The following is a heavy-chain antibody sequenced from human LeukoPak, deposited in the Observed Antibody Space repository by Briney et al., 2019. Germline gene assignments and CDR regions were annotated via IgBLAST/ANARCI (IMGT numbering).Heavy chain of an antibody. CDR2: IYDSGST. CDR3: ARGRRRYTGSYYGPFFDY. D-gene: IGHD1-26*01. CDR1: GGSISNYY. Sequence: SETLSLTCTVSGGSISNYYWSWIRQPPGKGLEWIGNIYDSGSTNYNPSLKSRLTISVDTSRNQLSLKLTSVTTADTAVYYCARGRRRYTGSYYGPFFDYWGQGTLVTVSS. J-gene: IGHJ4*02. V-gene: IGHV4-59*01.